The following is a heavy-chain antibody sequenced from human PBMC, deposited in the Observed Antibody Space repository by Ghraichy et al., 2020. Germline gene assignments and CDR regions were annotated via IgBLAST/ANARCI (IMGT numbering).Heavy chain of an antibody. J-gene: IGHJ6*02. CDR3: ARGLGYSYGHYYYYGMDV. CDR2: IYYSGST. CDR1: GGSISSYY. V-gene: IGHV4-59*01. D-gene: IGHD5-18*01. Sequence: SETRSLTCTVSGGSISSYYWSWIRQPPGKGLEWIGYIYYSGSTNYNPSLKSRVTISVDTSKNQFSLKLSSVTAADTAVYYCARGLGYSYGHYYYYGMDVWGQGTTVTVSS.